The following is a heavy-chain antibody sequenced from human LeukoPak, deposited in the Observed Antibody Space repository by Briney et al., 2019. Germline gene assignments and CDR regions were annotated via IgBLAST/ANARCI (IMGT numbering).Heavy chain of an antibody. J-gene: IGHJ4*02. Sequence: ASETLSLTCTVYGGSFTAFYWSWIRQPPGKGLEWVGEVNHSGSTNYNPSLKSRVSLLVDTSKNQFSLKLTSVTAVDTAVYYCARGAYCSSINCYGFDYWGQGTQVTASS. D-gene: IGHD2-2*01. CDR3: ARGAYCSSINCYGFDY. CDR1: GGSFTAFY. CDR2: VNHSGST. V-gene: IGHV4-34*01.